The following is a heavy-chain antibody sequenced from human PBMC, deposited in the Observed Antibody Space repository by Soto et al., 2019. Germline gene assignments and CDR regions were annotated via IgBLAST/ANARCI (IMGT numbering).Heavy chain of an antibody. Sequence: LRLSCVASGFSFNTYSMAWVRQAAGKGPQWVSGLSGGGANTFYIDSVGGRFTISVDNSKNTVYLQMDSLRADDTAVYYCARWSGYADAWGQGTRVTVS. CDR1: GFSFNTYS. J-gene: IGHJ4*02. CDR3: ARWSGYADA. V-gene: IGHV3-23*01. D-gene: IGHD4-17*01. CDR2: LSGGGANT.